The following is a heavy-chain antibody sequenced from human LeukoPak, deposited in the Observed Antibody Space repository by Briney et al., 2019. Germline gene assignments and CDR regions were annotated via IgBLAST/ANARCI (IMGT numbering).Heavy chain of an antibody. CDR3: ARELRLPQWSMILWDAFDI. Sequence: SQTLSLTCAVSGGSISSGGYSWSWIRQPPGKGLEWIGYIYHSGSTYYNPSLKSRVTISVDRSKNQFSLKLSSVTAADTAVYYCARELRLPQWSMILWDAFDIWGQGTMVTVSS. CDR1: GGSISSGGYS. D-gene: IGHD2-8*01. V-gene: IGHV4-30-2*01. J-gene: IGHJ3*02. CDR2: IYHSGST.